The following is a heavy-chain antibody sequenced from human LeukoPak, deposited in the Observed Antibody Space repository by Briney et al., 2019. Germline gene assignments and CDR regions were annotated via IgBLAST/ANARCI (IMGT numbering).Heavy chain of an antibody. D-gene: IGHD6-19*01. V-gene: IGHV3-23*01. CDR3: AKARLSTGWAYNDY. J-gene: IGHJ4*02. Sequence: GGSLRLSCAASGFTFTSYAMSWVRQAPGKGLEWASAIVGSGGTTFYADSVKGRFTISRDNSKNTVFLLMNNLRAEDTAVYYCAKARLSTGWAYNDYWGPGTLVTVSS. CDR2: IVGSGGTT. CDR1: GFTFTSYA.